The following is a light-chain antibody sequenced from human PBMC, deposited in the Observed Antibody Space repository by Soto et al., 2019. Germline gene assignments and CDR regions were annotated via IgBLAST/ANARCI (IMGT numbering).Light chain of an antibody. CDR2: NDN. V-gene: IGLV3-21*04. CDR3: QVWDSSSDQWV. J-gene: IGLJ3*02. CDR1: NIGSKS. Sequence: SSELTQPPSVSVAPGKTARITCGGTNIGSKSVHWYQQKPGQAPVLDIYNDNDRPSGIPERFSGSNSGNPATLTISRVEAGDEADYYCQVWDSSSDQWVFGGGTKLTVL.